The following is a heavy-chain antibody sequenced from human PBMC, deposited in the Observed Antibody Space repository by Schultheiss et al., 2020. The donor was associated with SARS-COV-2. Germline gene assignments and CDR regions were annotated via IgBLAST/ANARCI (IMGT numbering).Heavy chain of an antibody. CDR3: ARVVEQWLAFDY. J-gene: IGHJ4*02. D-gene: IGHD6-19*01. V-gene: IGHV4-31*03. CDR1: GDPISSGTYY. CDR2: IYYSGST. Sequence: SQTLSLTCTVSGDPISSGTYYWSWIRQHPGKGLEWIGYIYYSGSTNYNPSLKSRVTISVDTSKNQFSLKLSSVTAADTAVYYCARVVEQWLAFDYWGQGTLVTVSS.